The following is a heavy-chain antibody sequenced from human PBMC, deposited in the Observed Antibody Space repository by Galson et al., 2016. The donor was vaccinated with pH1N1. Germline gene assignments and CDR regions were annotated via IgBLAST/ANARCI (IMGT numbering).Heavy chain of an antibody. CDR1: GFPFGTYR. CDR2: ISSSGNYI. CDR3: ARDRGGDYDTRGHYTSSGFAP. J-gene: IGHJ5*02. V-gene: IGHV3-21*06. D-gene: IGHD3-22*01. Sequence: SLRLSCAASGFPFGTYRMVWVRQAPGKGLECVSSISSSGNYIHYADSVKGRFTISRDNAKNSVSLQMNSLRAEDTAVYYCARDRGGDYDTRGHYTSSGFAPWGQGALVTVSS.